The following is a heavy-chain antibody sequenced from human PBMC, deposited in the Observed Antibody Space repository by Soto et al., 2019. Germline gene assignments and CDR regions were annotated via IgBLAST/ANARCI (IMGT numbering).Heavy chain of an antibody. D-gene: IGHD2-8*01. Sequence: PSETLSLTCAVSGGSISSSNWWSWVRQPPGKGLEWIGEIYHSGSTNYNPSLKSRVTISVDKSKNQFSLKLSSVTAADTAVYYCARVHCTNGVCYSYYYYGMDVWGQGTTVTVSS. J-gene: IGHJ6*02. V-gene: IGHV4-4*02. CDR3: ARVHCTNGVCYSYYYYGMDV. CDR2: IYHSGST. CDR1: GGSISSSNW.